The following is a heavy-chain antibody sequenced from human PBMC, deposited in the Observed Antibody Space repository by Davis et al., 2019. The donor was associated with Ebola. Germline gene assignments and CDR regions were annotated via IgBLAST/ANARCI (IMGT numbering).Heavy chain of an antibody. CDR1: GYTFSDYG. Sequence: GGSLRLSCAASGYTFSDYGMHWVRQAPGKGLEWVSAISGSGGSTYYADSVKGRFTISRDNSKNTLYLQMNSLRAEDTATYYCARDVGYSNGWPDYYYYGLDVWGQGTTVTVSS. CDR3: ARDVGYSNGWPDYYYYGLDV. D-gene: IGHD6-19*01. V-gene: IGHV3-23*01. J-gene: IGHJ6*02. CDR2: ISGSGGST.